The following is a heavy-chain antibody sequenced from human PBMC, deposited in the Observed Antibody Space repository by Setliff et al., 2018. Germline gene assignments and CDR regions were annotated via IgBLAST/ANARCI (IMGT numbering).Heavy chain of an antibody. CDR1: RYTFTKYF. CDR3: ARDILLVEGVSVTGCWFDP. Sequence: SVKVSCKASRYTFTKYFTQWVRQAPGQGLEWMGRIIPVFGTAKYAQKFQGRVTITADESTSTAYMELRSLRFDDTAVYYCARDILLVEGVSVTGCWFDPWGQGALVTVSS. D-gene: IGHD3-9*01. J-gene: IGHJ5*02. CDR2: IIPVFGTA. V-gene: IGHV1-69*13.